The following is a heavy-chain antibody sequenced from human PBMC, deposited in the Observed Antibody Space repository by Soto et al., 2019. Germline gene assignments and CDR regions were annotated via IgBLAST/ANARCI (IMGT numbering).Heavy chain of an antibody. CDR1: GYSISSNNW. Sequence: QVQLQESGPGLVKPSDTLSLTCAVSGYSISSNNWWGWIRQHPGKGLEWIGYIYYSGTTYYNPSLKSRVTMSVDTSQNQFSLKLTSVTAVDTAVYYCARREIQGPIDYWGQGTLVTVSS. J-gene: IGHJ4*02. D-gene: IGHD1-26*01. V-gene: IGHV4-28*01. CDR3: ARREIQGPIDY. CDR2: IYYSGTT.